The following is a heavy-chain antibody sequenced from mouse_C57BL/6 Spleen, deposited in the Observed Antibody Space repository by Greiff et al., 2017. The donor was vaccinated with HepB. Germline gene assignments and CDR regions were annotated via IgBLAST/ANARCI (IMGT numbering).Heavy chain of an antibody. V-gene: IGHV5-17*01. CDR1: GFTFSDYG. CDR2: ISSGSSTI. CDR3: ARVDSSGYPAWFAY. D-gene: IGHD3-2*02. Sequence: DVMLVESGGGLVKPGGSLKLSCAASGFTFSDYGMHWVRQAPEKGLEWVAYISSGSSTIYYADTVKGRFTISRDNAKNTLFLQMTSLRSEDTAMYYCARVDSSGYPAWFAYWGQGTLVTVSA. J-gene: IGHJ3*01.